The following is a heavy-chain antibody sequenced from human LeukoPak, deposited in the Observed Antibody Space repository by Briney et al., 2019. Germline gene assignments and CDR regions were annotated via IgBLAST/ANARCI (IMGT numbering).Heavy chain of an antibody. CDR2: ISSSSSYI. V-gene: IGHV3-21*01. Sequence: GGSLRLSCAASGFTVSSYGMNWVSQAPGKWLELVSSISSSSSYIYYADSVKGRFTISRDNAKNSLYLQMNSLRAEDTAVYYCATARVITMVRGVIEDYWGQGTLVTVSS. CDR1: GFTVSSYG. J-gene: IGHJ4*02. CDR3: ATARVITMVRGVIEDY. D-gene: IGHD3-10*01.